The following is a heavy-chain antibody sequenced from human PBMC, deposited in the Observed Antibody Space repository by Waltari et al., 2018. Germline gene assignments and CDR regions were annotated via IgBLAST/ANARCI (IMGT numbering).Heavy chain of an antibody. V-gene: IGHV1-3*03. CDR1: GYTFTSYA. J-gene: IGHJ6*03. D-gene: IGHD2-2*01. CDR2: INAGNGNT. Sequence: QVQLVQSGAEVKKPGASVKVSCKASGYTFTSYAMHWVRQAPGQRLEWMGWINAGNGNTKDSQEFQGRVDITRDTSASTADMELSSLRSEDMAVYDWARGPFPPRAQSRRLPDYYYYMDVWGKGTTVTVSS. CDR3: ARGPFPPRAQSRRLPDYYYYMDV.